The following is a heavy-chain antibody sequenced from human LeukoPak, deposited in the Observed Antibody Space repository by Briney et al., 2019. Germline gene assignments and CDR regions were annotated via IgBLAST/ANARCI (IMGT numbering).Heavy chain of an antibody. V-gene: IGHV3-30*02. CDR1: GFTFSDFG. CDR3: AKGSFYSDNSAADAFDI. D-gene: IGHD3-22*01. J-gene: IGHJ3*02. Sequence: GGSLRLSCAASGFTFSDFGMHWVRRAPGKGLEWVAFIRYDASNKYYADSVKGRFTISRDNSRNTLYLQMNSLRPEDTTVYFCAKGSFYSDNSAADAFDIWGQGTMVTVSS. CDR2: IRYDASNK.